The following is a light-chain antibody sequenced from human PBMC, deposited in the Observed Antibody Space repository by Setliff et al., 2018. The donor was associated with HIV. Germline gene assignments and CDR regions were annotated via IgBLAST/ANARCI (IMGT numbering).Light chain of an antibody. Sequence: QSALAQPASVSASPGQSIAVSCTGTSSDIGGYNYVSWYQQHPGKAPKLIIYDVSNRPSGVSDRFSGSKSGNTASLTISGLQPEDEADYYCSSSISSSTYGFGTGTKSPS. J-gene: IGLJ1*01. CDR1: SSDIGGYNY. CDR3: SSSISSSTYG. CDR2: DVS. V-gene: IGLV2-14*03.